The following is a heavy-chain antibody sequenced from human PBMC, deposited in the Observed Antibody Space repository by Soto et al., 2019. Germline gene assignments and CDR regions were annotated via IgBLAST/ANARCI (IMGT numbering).Heavy chain of an antibody. J-gene: IGHJ4*02. CDR2: ISPMFGAA. D-gene: IGHD3-10*01. CDR3: AREVQVHTPAFVY. Sequence: QVQLVQSGAEMKKPGSSVKVSCQSSGGTFNTYAMNWVRQAPGQGPEWMGDISPMFGAANYAPKLQGRVTITADESTGTSYMQLSSLTSEDTALYVCAREVQVHTPAFVYWGQGTLVTVSS. CDR1: GGTFNTYA. V-gene: IGHV1-69*19.